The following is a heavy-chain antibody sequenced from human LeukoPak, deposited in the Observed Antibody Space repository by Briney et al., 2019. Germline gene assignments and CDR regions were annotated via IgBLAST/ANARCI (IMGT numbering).Heavy chain of an antibody. D-gene: IGHD3-10*01. CDR1: GGSIRNYY. Sequence: SETLSITCTVSGGSIRNYYWSWIRQPPGKGLEWIGYVYHTGNTKYNPSLESRATISIDTSRNQFSLKLSSVTAADSAVYYCAKSDGSGSYFDYWGQGTLVTVS. J-gene: IGHJ4*02. CDR2: VYHTGNT. V-gene: IGHV4-59*03. CDR3: AKSDGSGSYFDY.